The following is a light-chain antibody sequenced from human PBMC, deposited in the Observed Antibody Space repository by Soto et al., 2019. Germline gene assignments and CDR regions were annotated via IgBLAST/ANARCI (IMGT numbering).Light chain of an antibody. V-gene: IGKV3-15*01. CDR3: QQYGSSPYT. Sequence: EIVMTQSPATLSVSPGERATLSCRASQTVSSNLAWYQQKPGQSPRLLIYGASTRATGIPARFSGSGSGTDFTLTISSLQSEDSALYYCQQYGSSPYTFGQGTKLEIK. CDR2: GAS. CDR1: QTVSSN. J-gene: IGKJ2*01.